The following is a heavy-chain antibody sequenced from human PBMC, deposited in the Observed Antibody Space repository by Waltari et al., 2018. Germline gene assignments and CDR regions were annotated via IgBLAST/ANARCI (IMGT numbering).Heavy chain of an antibody. CDR3: AGEWYSSSSAGYYYYGMDV. J-gene: IGHJ6*02. V-gene: IGHV1-69*08. Sequence: QVQLVQSGAEVKKPGSSVKVSCKASGDTFSSYTISWVRQAPGQGLEWMGRIIPSLGIANYAQKCQGRVTITADKSTSTGYMELSSLRSEDTAVYYCAGEWYSSSSAGYYYYGMDVWGQGTTVTVSS. CDR2: IIPSLGIA. CDR1: GDTFSSYT. D-gene: IGHD6-6*01.